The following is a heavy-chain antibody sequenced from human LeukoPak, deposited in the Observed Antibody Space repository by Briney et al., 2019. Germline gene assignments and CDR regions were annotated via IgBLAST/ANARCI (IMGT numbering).Heavy chain of an antibody. CDR2: ISYDGSNK. CDR1: GFTFSSYG. Sequence: PGGSLRLSCAASGFTFSSYGMHWVRQAPGKGLEWVAVISYDGSNKYYADSVKGRFTISRDNSKNTLYLQMNSLRAEDTAVYYCAKIIGHCSSTSCLDDYWGQGTLVTVSS. J-gene: IGHJ4*02. CDR3: AKIIGHCSSTSCLDDY. D-gene: IGHD2-2*01. V-gene: IGHV3-30*18.